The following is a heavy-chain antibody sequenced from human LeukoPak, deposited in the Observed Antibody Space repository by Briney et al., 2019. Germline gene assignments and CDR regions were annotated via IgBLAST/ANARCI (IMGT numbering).Heavy chain of an antibody. J-gene: IGHJ3*02. Sequence: SETLSLTCSVSGDSIRSNNYHWGWIRPSPVKGLEWIGTIDYSGNTYYNPSLNSRVTIAVDTSKSQFSLKLSSVTAADTAVYYCARGLVGLTPHAGVFEIWGQGTKVTVSS. CDR1: GDSIRSNNYH. V-gene: IGHV4-39*07. CDR2: IDYSGNT. CDR3: ARGLVGLTPHAGVFEI. D-gene: IGHD1-26*01.